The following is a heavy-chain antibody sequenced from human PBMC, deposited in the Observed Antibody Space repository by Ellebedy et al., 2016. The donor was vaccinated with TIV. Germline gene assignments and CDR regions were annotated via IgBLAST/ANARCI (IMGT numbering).Heavy chain of an antibody. D-gene: IGHD4-17*01. CDR3: AKDGNGEGWLDP. J-gene: IGHJ5*02. V-gene: IGHV3-33*03. Sequence: PGGSLRLSCAASGFKFNFYAMHWVRQAPGKGLEWVAFTWYDGSHTSHADSVKGRFTISRDNSDNTLYLQMNNLRAEDTAVYYCAKDGNGEGWLDPWGQGTLVTVSS. CDR1: GFKFNFYA. CDR2: TWYDGSHT.